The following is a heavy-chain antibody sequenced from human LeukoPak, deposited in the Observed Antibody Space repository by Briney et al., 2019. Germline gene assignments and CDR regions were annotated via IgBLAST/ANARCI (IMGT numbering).Heavy chain of an antibody. CDR1: GYTFTSYG. CDR2: ISAYNGNT. Sequence: GASVKVSCKATGYTFTSYGISWVRQAPGQGLEWMGWISAYNGNTNYAQKLQGRVTMTTDTSTSTAYMELRSLRSDDTAVYYCARDPPTYYYDSSGYILLDYWGQGTLVTVSS. CDR3: ARDPPTYYYDSSGYILLDY. V-gene: IGHV1-18*01. D-gene: IGHD3-22*01. J-gene: IGHJ4*02.